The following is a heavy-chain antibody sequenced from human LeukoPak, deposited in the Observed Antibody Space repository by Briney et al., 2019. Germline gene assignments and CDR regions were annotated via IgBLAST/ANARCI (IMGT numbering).Heavy chain of an antibody. D-gene: IGHD3-3*01. Sequence: PGGSLRLSCAASGFTFSNYAMSWVRQAPGKGLEWVSSITSSSSYIYYADSVKGRFTISRDNAKNSLYLQMNSLRAEDTAVYYCGRGDVFWSGYYPIDYSGQGTLVTVSS. V-gene: IGHV3-21*01. CDR2: ITSSSSYI. CDR1: GFTFSNYA. CDR3: GRGDVFWSGYYPIDY. J-gene: IGHJ4*02.